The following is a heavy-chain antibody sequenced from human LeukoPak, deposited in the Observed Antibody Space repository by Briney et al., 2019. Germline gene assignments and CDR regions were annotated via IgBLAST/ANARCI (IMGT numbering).Heavy chain of an antibody. CDR2: IYYSGST. CDR1: GGSISGYY. J-gene: IGHJ1*01. V-gene: IGHV4-59*08. Sequence: SETLSLTCTVSGGSISGYYWSWIRQPPGKGLEWIGFIYYSGSTKYNPSLKSRVAISVDTSKNQFSLKLTSVTAADTAVYYCARYGSGSYSDDHFQHWGQGTLVTVSS. CDR3: ARYGSGSYSDDHFQH. D-gene: IGHD3-10*01.